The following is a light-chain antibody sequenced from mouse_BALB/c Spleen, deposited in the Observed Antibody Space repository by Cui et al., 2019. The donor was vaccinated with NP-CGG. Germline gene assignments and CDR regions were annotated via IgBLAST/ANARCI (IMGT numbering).Light chain of an antibody. J-gene: IGLJ1*01. CDR3: ALWYSNHWV. Sequence: QAVLLQKSALTTSPGETVTLTCRSSTGTVTTSNYANWVQEKPDHLFTGLIGGTNNRAPGVPARFSGSLIGDKAALTITGAQTEDEAIYFCALWYSNHWVFGGGTKLTVL. V-gene: IGLV1*01. CDR2: GTN. CDR1: TGTVTTSNY.